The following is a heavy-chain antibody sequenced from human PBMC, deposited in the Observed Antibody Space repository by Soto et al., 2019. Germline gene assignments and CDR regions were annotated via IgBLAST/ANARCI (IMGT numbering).Heavy chain of an antibody. CDR1: GFTFSSYS. D-gene: IGHD1-1*01. CDR3: ARDQIWNDVGI. V-gene: IGHV3-21*01. CDR2: ISSSSSYI. Sequence: GGSLRLSCAASGFTFSSYSMNWVRQAPGKGLEWVSSISSSSSYIYYADSVKGRFTISRDNAKNSLYLQMNSLRAEDTAVYYCARDQIWNDVGIWGQGTMVTVSS. J-gene: IGHJ3*02.